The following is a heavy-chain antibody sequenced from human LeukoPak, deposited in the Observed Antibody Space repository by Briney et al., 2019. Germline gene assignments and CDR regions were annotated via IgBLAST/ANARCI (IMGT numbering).Heavy chain of an antibody. J-gene: IGHJ5*02. Sequence: ASVKVSCKASGGTFSSYAISWVRQAPGQGLEWMGGIIPIFGTANYAQKLQGRVTMTTDTSTSTAYMELRGLRSDDTAVYYCARVAVAGNNGWFDPWGQGTLVTVSS. V-gene: IGHV1-69*05. CDR2: IIPIFGTA. D-gene: IGHD6-19*01. CDR3: ARVAVAGNNGWFDP. CDR1: GGTFSSYA.